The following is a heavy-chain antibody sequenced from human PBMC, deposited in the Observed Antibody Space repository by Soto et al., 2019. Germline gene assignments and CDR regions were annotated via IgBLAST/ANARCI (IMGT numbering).Heavy chain of an antibody. J-gene: IGHJ4*02. D-gene: IGHD4-17*01. CDR2: MNPNSGNT. V-gene: IGHV1-8*02. CDR1: AYTFTNYA. Sequence: ASVKVSCKASAYTFTNYAIHWVRQATGQGLEWMGWMNPNSGNTGYAQKFQGRVTMTRNTSISTAYMELSSLRSEDTAGYYCARGDDYGDYDYWGQGTLVTVSS. CDR3: ARGDDYGDYDY.